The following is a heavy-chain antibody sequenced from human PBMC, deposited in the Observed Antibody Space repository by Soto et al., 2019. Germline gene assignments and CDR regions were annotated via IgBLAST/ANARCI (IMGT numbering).Heavy chain of an antibody. D-gene: IGHD1-1*01. Sequence: QVQLVQSGAEVKKPGASVKVSCKASGYTFSNYGISWVRQAPGQGLEWMGWISASNGNANYAQKLQGRVTMTTDTSSSTAYMELRSLISDDTAVYYSSRDRTFNWYQADSFHIWGQGTMVIVSA. J-gene: IGHJ3*02. CDR2: ISASNGNA. V-gene: IGHV1-18*01. CDR3: SRDRTFNWYQADSFHI. CDR1: GYTFSNYG.